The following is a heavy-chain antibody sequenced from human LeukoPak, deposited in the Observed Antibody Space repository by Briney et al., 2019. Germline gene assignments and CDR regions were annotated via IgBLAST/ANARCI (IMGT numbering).Heavy chain of an antibody. CDR3: ERLDGEQQLGRFDP. CDR1: VGTFSSYA. J-gene: IGHJ5*02. Sequence: SVKVSCLASVGTFSSYAISWLRQPRGQGLDWMGGISPIFGTANYEQKFQGRVTITADESTSTAYMEQSSLRSEDTAVYYCERLDGEQQLGRFDPWGQGTLVTVSS. CDR2: ISPIFGTA. V-gene: IGHV1-69*19. D-gene: IGHD6-13*01.